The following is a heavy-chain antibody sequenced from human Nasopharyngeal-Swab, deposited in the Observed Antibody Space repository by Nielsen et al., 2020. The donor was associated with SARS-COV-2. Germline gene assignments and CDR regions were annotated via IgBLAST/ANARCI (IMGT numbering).Heavy chain of an antibody. V-gene: IGHV3-74*01. CDR1: GFIFSNYW. CDR3: ARDVGGRDNY. Sequence: GESLKTSCAGSGFIFSNYWMHWVRQAPGKGLVWVSRSRGDGSDPSYADSVKGRFTISRDNAKNTLYLQMNSLRAEDTAVYYCARDVGGRDNYWGQGALVTVSS. D-gene: IGHD2-15*01. J-gene: IGHJ4*02. CDR2: SRGDGSDP.